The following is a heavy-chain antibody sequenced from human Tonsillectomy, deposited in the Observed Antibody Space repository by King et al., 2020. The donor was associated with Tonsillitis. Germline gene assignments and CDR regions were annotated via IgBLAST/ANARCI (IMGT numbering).Heavy chain of an antibody. CDR2: ISPDGRST. V-gene: IGHV3-74*03. Sequence: DVQLVESGGDLVQPGGSLRLSCAASGFTFSSFWMHWVRQAPGKGLVWVSRISPDGRSTTYADSVKGRFTISRDNAKNTLFLQINSLSAEDTAMYYCTKDQGFGWGQGTLVTVSS. D-gene: IGHD3-16*01. CDR1: GFTFSSFW. CDR3: TKDQGFG. J-gene: IGHJ4*02.